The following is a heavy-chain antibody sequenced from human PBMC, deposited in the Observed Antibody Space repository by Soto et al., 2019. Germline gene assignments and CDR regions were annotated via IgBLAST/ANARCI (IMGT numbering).Heavy chain of an antibody. CDR1: GLTFSDCY. CDR2: ISSSGSSI. Sequence: QVQLVESGGALVKPGGSLRLSCAASGLTFSDCYMNWIRQAPGKGLEWVSYISSSGSSINYAGSVKGRFTLSRDNAKNSLYLEMNSLRAEDTAMYYCARVRFGEWGYAMDVWGQGTTVTVSS. D-gene: IGHD3-10*01. J-gene: IGHJ6*02. V-gene: IGHV3-11*01. CDR3: ARVRFGEWGYAMDV.